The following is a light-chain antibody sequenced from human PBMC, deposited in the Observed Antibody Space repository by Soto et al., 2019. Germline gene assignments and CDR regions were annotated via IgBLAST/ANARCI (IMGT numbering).Light chain of an antibody. CDR2: AAS. V-gene: IGKV1-9*01. J-gene: IGKJ1*01. CDR1: QGISSY. Sequence: DIQFTQSPSFLSASVGLRVTITCRASQGISSYLAWYQQKPGKAPKLLIYAASSLQSGVPSRFSGSGSGTEFTLTISSLQPEDSATYHCQQHNSYPLMFGEGTKVEI. CDR3: QQHNSYPLM.